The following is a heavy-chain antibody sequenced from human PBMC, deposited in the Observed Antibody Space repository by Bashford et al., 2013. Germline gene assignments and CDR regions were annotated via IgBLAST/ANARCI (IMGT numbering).Heavy chain of an antibody. V-gene: IGHV3-48*03. CDR1: GFSFSSYE. Sequence: GSLRLSCTASGFSFSSYEMNWVRQAPGKGLEWVSLIDGSGTAINYADAVKGRFTISRDNAKNSVYLQMNSLRAEDTALYYCVREDGAGSSDDNAFDIWGQGTMVTVSS. D-gene: IGHD1-1*01. CDR3: VREDGAGSSDDNAFDI. J-gene: IGHJ3*02. CDR2: IDGSGTAI.